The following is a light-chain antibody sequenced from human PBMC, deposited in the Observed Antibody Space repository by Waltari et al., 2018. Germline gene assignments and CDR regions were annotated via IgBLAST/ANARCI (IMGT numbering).Light chain of an antibody. J-gene: IGLJ1*01. CDR3: CSYAGSXYV. CDR2: XVS. V-gene: IGLV2-11*01. Sequence: WYQQHPGKAXXLMIYXVSKRPSGVPVRFSGSKSGNTASLTISGXQAXXEAXYYCCSYAGSXYVFGTGTKXTXL.